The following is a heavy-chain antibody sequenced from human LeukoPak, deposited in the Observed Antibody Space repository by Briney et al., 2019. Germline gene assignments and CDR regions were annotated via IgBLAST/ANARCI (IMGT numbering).Heavy chain of an antibody. D-gene: IGHD3-10*02. CDR2: ISSSGSTI. CDR1: GFTFSSYE. CDR3: AELGITMIGGV. J-gene: IGHJ6*04. Sequence: GGSLRLSCAASGFTFSSYEMNWVRQAPGKGLEWVSYISSSGSTIYYADSVKGRFTISRDNAKNSLYLQMNSLRAEDTAVYYCAELGITMIGGVWGKGTTVTVSS. V-gene: IGHV3-48*03.